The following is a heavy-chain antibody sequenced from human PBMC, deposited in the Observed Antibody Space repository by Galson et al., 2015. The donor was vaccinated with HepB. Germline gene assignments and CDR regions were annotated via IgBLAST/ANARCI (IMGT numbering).Heavy chain of an antibody. Sequence: SLRLSCAASGFTFSSYAMSWVRQAPGKGLEWVSAISGSGGSTYYADSVKGRFTISRDNSKNTLYLQMNSLRAEDTAVYYCAKGALSYDFWSGYCQFDYWGQGTLVTVSS. CDR2: ISGSGGST. J-gene: IGHJ4*02. CDR1: GFTFSSYA. V-gene: IGHV3-23*01. CDR3: AKGALSYDFWSGYCQFDY. D-gene: IGHD3-3*01.